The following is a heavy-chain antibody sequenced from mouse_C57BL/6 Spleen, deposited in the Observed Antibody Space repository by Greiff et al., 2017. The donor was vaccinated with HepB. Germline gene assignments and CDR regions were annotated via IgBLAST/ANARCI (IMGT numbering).Heavy chain of an antibody. J-gene: IGHJ2*01. CDR1: GYTFTDYN. CDR2: INPNNGGT. D-gene: IGHD2-2*01. V-gene: IGHV1-22*01. CDR3: AVWLRYFDY. Sequence: EVQLQQSGPELVKPGASVKMSCKASGYTFTDYNMHWVKQSHGKSLEWIGYINPNNGGTSYNQKFKGKATLTVNKSSSTAYMELLSLTSEDSAVYYCAVWLRYFDYWVQGTTLTVSS.